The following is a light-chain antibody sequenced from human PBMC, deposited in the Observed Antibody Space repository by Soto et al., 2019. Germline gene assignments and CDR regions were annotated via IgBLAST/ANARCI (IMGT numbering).Light chain of an antibody. Sequence: DIHMTPSPSPLSASVAARATITGRASQRITNWLAWYQQKPGQAPRLLIYKASSLHTGIPPRFSGSGSETEFTLTISSLQSEDFAVYYCQQHNKWPLTFGGGTKVDIK. CDR2: KAS. V-gene: IGKV1-5*03. CDR1: QRITNW. CDR3: QQHNKWPLT. J-gene: IGKJ4*01.